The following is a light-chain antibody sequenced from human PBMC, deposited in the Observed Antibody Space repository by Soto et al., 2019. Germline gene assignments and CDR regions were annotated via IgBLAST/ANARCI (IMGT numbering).Light chain of an antibody. CDR3: QQFSSYPLT. V-gene: IGKV3-20*01. CDR1: QTVRNNY. CDR2: DAS. Sequence: EFVLTQSPGTLSLSPGERATLSCRASQTVRNNYLAWYQQKPGQAPRLLIYDASSMATGIPDRFSGGGSGTDFSFTISRLEPEDFAVYYCQQFSSYPLTFGGGTKVEIK. J-gene: IGKJ4*01.